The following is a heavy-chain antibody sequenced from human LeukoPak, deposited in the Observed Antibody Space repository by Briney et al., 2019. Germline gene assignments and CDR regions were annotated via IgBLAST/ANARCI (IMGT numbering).Heavy chain of an antibody. CDR3: AKGPGTTSLDY. V-gene: IGHV3-23*01. D-gene: IGHD1-7*01. CDR1: GFTVSSNY. Sequence: GSLRLSCAASGFTVSSNYMSWVRQAPGKGLEWVSAISGSGGSTYYADSVKGRFTISRDNSKNTLYLQMNSLRAEDTAVYYCAKGPGTTSLDYWGQGTLVTVSS. J-gene: IGHJ4*02. CDR2: ISGSGGST.